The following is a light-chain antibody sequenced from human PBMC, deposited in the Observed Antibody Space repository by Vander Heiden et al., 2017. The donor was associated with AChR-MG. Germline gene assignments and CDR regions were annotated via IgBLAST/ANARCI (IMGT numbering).Light chain of an antibody. CDR3: QSYDILGGYV. J-gene: IGLJ1*01. Sequence: QSVLTPPPPVSGAPGPRVTISCTGSSSNIGARYDVHWYQQLPGRAPTLLISDNTSRPSGVPDRFSGSKSGTSASLAITGLQAEDEADYYCQSYDILGGYVFGPGTKVTVL. CDR2: DNT. CDR1: SSNIGARYD. V-gene: IGLV1-40*01.